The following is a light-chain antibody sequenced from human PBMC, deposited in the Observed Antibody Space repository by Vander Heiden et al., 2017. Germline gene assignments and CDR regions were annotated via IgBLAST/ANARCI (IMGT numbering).Light chain of an antibody. CDR3: QVWDSRTGV. Sequence: SYDVPQSFSVSVTLGQTARRTCGGNNIGSKNVHWYQQKPGQAPVLVIFRDSNRPSGIPERFSGSNSGNTATLTISRAQGGDEADYYCQVWDSRTGVFGGGTKLTVL. J-gene: IGLJ3*02. CDR2: RDS. V-gene: IGLV3-9*01. CDR1: NIGSKN.